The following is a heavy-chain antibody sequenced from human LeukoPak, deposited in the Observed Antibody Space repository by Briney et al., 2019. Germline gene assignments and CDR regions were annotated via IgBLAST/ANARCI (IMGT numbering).Heavy chain of an antibody. V-gene: IGHV3-23*01. CDR3: ARGWYPRLEAGNFFDY. CDR2: VWGDDDFNTT. Sequence: PGGSLRFSCTTSGFPFLKYVYHRGPQAPGKGLAWVASVWGDDDFNTTNTADSVKGRFSISRDNSKNTVILEMKSLRFEDTARYYCARGWYPRLEAGNFFDYWVQGTQVTVSS. D-gene: IGHD2-15*01. J-gene: IGHJ4*02. CDR1: GFPFLKYV.